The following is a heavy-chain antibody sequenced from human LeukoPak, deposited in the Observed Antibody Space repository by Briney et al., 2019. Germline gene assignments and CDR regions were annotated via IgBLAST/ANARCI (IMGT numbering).Heavy chain of an antibody. V-gene: IGHV4-59*01. CDR2: IYYSGST. Sequence: PSETLSLTCTVSGGSISSYYWSWIRQPPGKGLEWIGYIYYSGSTNYNPSLKSRVTISVDTSKNQFSLKLSSVTAADTAVYYCARETPYYDILTGYYPAAFDYWGQGTLVTVSS. CDR3: ARETPYYDILTGYYPAAFDY. D-gene: IGHD3-9*01. J-gene: IGHJ4*02. CDR1: GGSISSYY.